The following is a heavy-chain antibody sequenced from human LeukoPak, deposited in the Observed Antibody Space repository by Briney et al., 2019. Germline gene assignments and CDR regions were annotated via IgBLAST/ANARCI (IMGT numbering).Heavy chain of an antibody. J-gene: IGHJ4*02. CDR2: IGISSGNT. Sequence: GGSLRLSCAASGFTFSSYSMNWVRQAPGKGLEWVSYIGISSGNTKYADSVKGRFTISGDKAKNSVYLQMNSLRVEDTAVYYCARDTKYAFDNWGQGTLVTVSS. V-gene: IGHV3-48*01. D-gene: IGHD2-2*01. CDR3: ARDTKYAFDN. CDR1: GFTFSSYS.